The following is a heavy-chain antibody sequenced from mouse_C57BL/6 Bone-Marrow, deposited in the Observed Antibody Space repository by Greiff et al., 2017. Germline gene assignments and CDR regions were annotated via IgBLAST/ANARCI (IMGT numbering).Heavy chain of an antibody. V-gene: IGHV1-22*01. CDR3: ARLLRYAMDY. Sequence: EVQLQQSGPELVKPGASVKMSCKASGYTFTDSNMHWVKQSHGKSLEWIGYINPNNGGTSYNQKFKGKATLTVTKSSSTAYMELHSLTSEDSAVYDCARLLRYAMDYWDQGTAVTVSA. CDR1: GYTFTDSN. D-gene: IGHD2-1*01. J-gene: IGHJ4*01. CDR2: INPNNGGT.